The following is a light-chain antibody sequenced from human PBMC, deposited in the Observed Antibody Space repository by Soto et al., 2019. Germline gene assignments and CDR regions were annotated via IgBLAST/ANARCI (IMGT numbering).Light chain of an antibody. CDR2: EVS. CDR3: SSYTRSSTQV. Sequence: QSALTQPASVSGSPGQSITISCTGTSSDVGGYNYVSWYQQHPGKAPKLMIYEVSNRPSGVYNRFSGSKSVNTASLTISGLQAEDEADYYCSSYTRSSTQVFGTGTKVTVL. J-gene: IGLJ1*01. CDR1: SSDVGGYNY. V-gene: IGLV2-14*01.